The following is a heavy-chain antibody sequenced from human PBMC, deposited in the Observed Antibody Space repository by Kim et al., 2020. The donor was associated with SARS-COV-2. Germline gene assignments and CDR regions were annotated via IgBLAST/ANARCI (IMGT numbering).Heavy chain of an antibody. V-gene: IGHV3-48*04. CDR2: ISSSSSSI. J-gene: IGHJ6*02. CDR1: GFTFSAYS. CDR3: ARVDLTLYYGIDV. Sequence: GGSLRLSCAASGFTFSAYSINWVRQAPGKGLEWISYISSSSSSIYYADSVKGRFTISRDNAKESLYLQLNSLRTEDTAVYYCARVDLTLYYGIDVWGQG.